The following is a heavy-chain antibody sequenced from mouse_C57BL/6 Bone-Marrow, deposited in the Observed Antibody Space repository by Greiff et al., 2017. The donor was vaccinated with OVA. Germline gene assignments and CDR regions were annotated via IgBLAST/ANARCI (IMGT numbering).Heavy chain of an antibody. V-gene: IGHV14-4*01. CDR1: GFNFKDDC. CDR3: TILISAGYSAAY. J-gene: IGHJ3*01. Sequence: EVQLQQSGAELVRPGASVKLSCTASGFNFKDDCMHWVKQRPEQGLEWIGWIDPENGDTEYDSKFQGKATLTADTSSNTAYLQLSSMTPTDTAVSDCTILISAGYSAAYWGQGTPVTVSA. CDR2: IDPENGDT. D-gene: IGHD2-3*01.